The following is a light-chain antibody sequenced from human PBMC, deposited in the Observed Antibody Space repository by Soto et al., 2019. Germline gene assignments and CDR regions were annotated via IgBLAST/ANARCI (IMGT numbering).Light chain of an antibody. CDR2: GAS. CDR1: QKVSSNY. CDR3: QQYGSSPRIT. V-gene: IGKV3-20*01. J-gene: IGKJ5*01. Sequence: EIVLTQSPGTLSLSPGERATLSCRASQKVSSNYLTWYQQKTGQAPRLLIYGASSRATGIPYRFSGSGSGTVFTLTISGLEPEDFAVYYCQQYGSSPRITFGQGTRLEIK.